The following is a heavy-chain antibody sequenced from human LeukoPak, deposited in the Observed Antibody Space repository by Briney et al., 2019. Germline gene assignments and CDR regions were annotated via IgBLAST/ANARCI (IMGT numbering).Heavy chain of an antibody. V-gene: IGHV3-74*01. Sequence: GGSLRLSCAASGFTFSSYWMHWVRQAPGKGLVWVSRINSDGSSTSYADSVKGRFTISRDNAKNTLYLQMNSLRAEDTAVYYCARGGYCSGGSCYFPFDYWGQGTLVTVSS. CDR1: GFTFSSYW. D-gene: IGHD2-15*01. CDR3: ARGGYCSGGSCYFPFDY. CDR2: INSDGSST. J-gene: IGHJ4*02.